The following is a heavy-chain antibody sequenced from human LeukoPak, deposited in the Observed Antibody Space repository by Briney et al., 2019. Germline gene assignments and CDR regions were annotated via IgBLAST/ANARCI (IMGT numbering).Heavy chain of an antibody. CDR3: VGGPPPYFDY. V-gene: IGHV4-59*01. J-gene: IGHJ4*02. CDR2: IYYSGST. Sequence: SETLSLTCTVSGGSISSYYWSWIRQPPGKGLERIGYIYYSGSTNYNPSLKSRVTISVDTSKNQFSLKVSSVTAADTAVYYCVGGPPPYFDYWGQGTLVTVSS. CDR1: GGSISSYY.